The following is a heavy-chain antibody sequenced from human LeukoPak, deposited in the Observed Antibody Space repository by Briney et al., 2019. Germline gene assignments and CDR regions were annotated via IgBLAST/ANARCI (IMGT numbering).Heavy chain of an antibody. CDR2: ISGSGGST. CDR3: AKSPYYYDSSGYYVLVHWYSDL. D-gene: IGHD3-22*01. Sequence: GGSLRLSCAASGFTFSSYSMNWVRQAPGKGLEWVSAISGSGGSTYYADSVKGRFAISRDNSKNTLYLQMNSLRAEDTAVYYCAKSPYYYDSSGYYVLVHWYSDLWGRGTLVTVSS. CDR1: GFTFSSYS. J-gene: IGHJ2*01. V-gene: IGHV3-23*01.